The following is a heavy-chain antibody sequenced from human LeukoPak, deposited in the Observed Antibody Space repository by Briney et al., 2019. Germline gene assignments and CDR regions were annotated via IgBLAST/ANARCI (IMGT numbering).Heavy chain of an antibody. CDR3: ARVVKDILSGSTPGLPDS. CDR1: GFTFSRYN. CDR2: ITSSSIYI. J-gene: IGHJ4*02. V-gene: IGHV3-21*04. Sequence: GGSLRLSCAASGFTFSRYNMNWVRQAPGKGLEWVSSITSSSIYIYYADSMKGRFTISRDNAKNSLYLQMDSLRAEDTAVYYCARVVKDILSGSTPGLPDSWGQGTLVTVSS. D-gene: IGHD3-9*01.